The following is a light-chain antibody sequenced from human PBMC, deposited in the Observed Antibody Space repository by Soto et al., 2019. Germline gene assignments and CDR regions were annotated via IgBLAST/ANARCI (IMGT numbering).Light chain of an antibody. Sequence: EIVMTQSPDTLSVSPGERATLSCRARQSISNNLAWYQQKPGQAPRLLLYGASTRTTGIPARFSGSGPGTEFTLTISSLHSEDVAVYYCQQYNNWPYTFAQGTKLEI. CDR1: QSISNN. V-gene: IGKV3-15*01. CDR3: QQYNNWPYT. CDR2: GAS. J-gene: IGKJ2*01.